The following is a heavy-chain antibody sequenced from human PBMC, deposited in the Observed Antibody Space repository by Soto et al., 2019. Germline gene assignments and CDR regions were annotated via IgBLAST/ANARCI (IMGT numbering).Heavy chain of an antibody. D-gene: IGHD3-10*01. CDR2: INHLETT. CDR1: GASITYGAYS. Sequence: QLQLHMSGSGLVKPSQTLSLPCTVSGASITYGAYSWSWIRQTPGKGLEWIGYINHLETTFYNPSFESRLTLSIDRTKNQFSLNLKSMSAADRAVYFCARGGGFDSFDYWGQGILVTVSS. CDR3: ARGGGFDSFDY. V-gene: IGHV4-30-2*01. J-gene: IGHJ4*02.